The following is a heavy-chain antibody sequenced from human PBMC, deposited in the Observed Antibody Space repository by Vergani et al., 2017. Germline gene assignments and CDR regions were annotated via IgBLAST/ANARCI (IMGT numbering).Heavy chain of an antibody. Sequence: EVQLVESGGVVVQPGGSLRLSCAASGFTFDDYTMHWVRQAPGKGLEWVSLISWDGCSTYYADSVKGRFTISRDNSKNSLYLQMNSLRTEDTALYYCAKVFSGWPEYYYYYYGMDVWGQGTTVTVSS. CDR2: ISWDGCST. V-gene: IGHV3-43*01. J-gene: IGHJ6*02. CDR1: GFTFDDYT. CDR3: AKVFSGWPEYYYYYYGMDV. D-gene: IGHD6-19*01.